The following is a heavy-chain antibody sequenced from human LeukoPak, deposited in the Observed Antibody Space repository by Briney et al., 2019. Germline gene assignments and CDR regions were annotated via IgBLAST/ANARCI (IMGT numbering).Heavy chain of an antibody. V-gene: IGHV1-69*04. Sequence: SVKVSCKASGGTFSSYAISWVRQAPGQGLEWMGRIIPILGIANYAQKFQGRVTITADKSTSTAYMELSSLRSEDTAAYYCASLEIAVAGIAGYWGQGTLVTVSS. CDR1: GGTFSSYA. J-gene: IGHJ4*02. D-gene: IGHD6-19*01. CDR2: IIPILGIA. CDR3: ASLEIAVAGIAGY.